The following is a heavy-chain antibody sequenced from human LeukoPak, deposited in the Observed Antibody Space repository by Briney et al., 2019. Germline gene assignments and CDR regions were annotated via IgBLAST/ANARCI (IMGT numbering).Heavy chain of an antibody. V-gene: IGHV4-39*02. D-gene: IGHD3-9*01. CDR1: GGSISSSSYY. CDR3: ARDTHFDWSLDY. CDR2: IYYSGST. J-gene: IGHJ4*02. Sequence: SETLSLTCTVSGGSISSSSYYWGWIRQPPGKGLEWIGSIYYSGSTYYNPSLKSRVTISVDTSKNQFSLKLSSVTAADTAVYYCARDTHFDWSLDYWGQGTLVTVSS.